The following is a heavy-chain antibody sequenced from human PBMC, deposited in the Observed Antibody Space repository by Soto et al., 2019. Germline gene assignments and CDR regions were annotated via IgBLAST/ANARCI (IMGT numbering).Heavy chain of an antibody. D-gene: IGHD6-13*01. CDR3: ARQAAAPGIDLWFDP. CDR1: DGSISRSRSY. V-gene: IGHV4-39*01. CDR2: IFYAGNT. J-gene: IGHJ5*02. Sequence: SETLALTCNVSDGSISRSRSYWAWFRQPPGKELEWIANIFYAGNTYYNPSLKSRVTVSVDTSKNQFSLKLDSVTAADTAVYYCARQAAAPGIDLWFDPWGQGTLVTVSS.